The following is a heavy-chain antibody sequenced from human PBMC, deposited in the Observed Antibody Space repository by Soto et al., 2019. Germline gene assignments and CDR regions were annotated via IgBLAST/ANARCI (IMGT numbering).Heavy chain of an antibody. CDR3: ARAHGSGWGAFDI. CDR2: IYHSGST. CDR1: GGSISSGGYS. V-gene: IGHV4-30-2*01. J-gene: IGHJ3*02. Sequence: QLQLQESGSGLVKPSQTLSLTCAVSGGSISSGGYSWSWIRQPPGKGLEWIGYIYHSGSTYYNPSLKSRVTISVDRSKNQFSLKLSSVTTADTDVYYCARAHGSGWGAFDIWGQGTMVTVSS. D-gene: IGHD3-10*01.